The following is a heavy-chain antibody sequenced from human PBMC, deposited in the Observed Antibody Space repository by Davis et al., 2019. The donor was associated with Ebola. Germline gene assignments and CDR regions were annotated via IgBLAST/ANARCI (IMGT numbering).Heavy chain of an antibody. J-gene: IGHJ5*02. CDR3: ARVYNWFDP. V-gene: IGHV4-39*01. CDR2: IHYEGST. CDR1: GFVISGNSYF. Sequence: SETLSLTCSVSGFVISGNSYFWGWVRQAPGKGLEWIGSIHYEGSTYYDPSLESRVTISLHTAKNQFSLTLTSVTAADTAVYYCARVYNWFDPWGQGTLVTVSS.